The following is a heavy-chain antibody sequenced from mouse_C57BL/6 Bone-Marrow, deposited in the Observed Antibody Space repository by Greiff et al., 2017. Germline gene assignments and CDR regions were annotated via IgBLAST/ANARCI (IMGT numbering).Heavy chain of an antibody. CDR1: GFTFSDYG. Sequence: VQLKQSGGGLVKPGGSLKLSCAASGFTFSDYGMHWVRQAPEKGLEWVAYISSGSSTIYYADTVKGRFTISRDNAKNTLFLQMTSLRSEDTAMYYCARIYDGYYGAWFAYWGQGTLVTVSA. J-gene: IGHJ3*01. CDR2: ISSGSSTI. D-gene: IGHD2-3*01. V-gene: IGHV5-17*01. CDR3: ARIYDGYYGAWFAY.